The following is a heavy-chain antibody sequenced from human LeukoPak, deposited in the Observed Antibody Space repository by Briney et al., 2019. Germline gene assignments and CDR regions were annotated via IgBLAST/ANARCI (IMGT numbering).Heavy chain of an antibody. D-gene: IGHD6-6*01. J-gene: IGHJ4*02. CDR2: ISSSSSYI. Sequence: PGGSLRLSCAASGFTFSSYSMNWVRQAPGKGLEWVSSISSSSSYIYYADSVKGRFTISRDNAKNSLYLQMNSLRAEDTAVYYCARDGKIKAARPVDYWGQGTLVTVSS. CDR1: GFTFSSYS. V-gene: IGHV3-21*01. CDR3: ARDGKIKAARPVDY.